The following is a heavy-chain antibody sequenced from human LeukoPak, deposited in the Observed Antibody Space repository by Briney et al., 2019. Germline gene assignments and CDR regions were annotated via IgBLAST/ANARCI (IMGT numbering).Heavy chain of an antibody. CDR3: ARSWDTVADAFDI. D-gene: IGHD4-17*01. CDR2: INPNSGGT. CDR1: GYTFTGYY. J-gene: IGHJ3*02. Sequence: ASVKVSCKASGYTFTGYYMHWVRQAPGQGLEWMGWINPNSGGTNYAQKFQGRVTMTRDTSISTAYMELSRLRSDDTAVYYCARSWDTVADAFDIWGQGTMVTVPS. V-gene: IGHV1-2*02.